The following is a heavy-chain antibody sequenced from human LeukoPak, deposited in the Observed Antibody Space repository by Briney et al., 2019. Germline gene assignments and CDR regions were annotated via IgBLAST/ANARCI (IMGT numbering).Heavy chain of an antibody. CDR3: ARVYYYYYYMDV. Sequence: PSDTLSLTCTVSGNSISTSKSYWGWIRQPPLKGLEWIGSIYFSGNTYYNASLKSRVTISVDTSKNQFSLKLSSVTAADTAVYYCARVYYYYYYMDVWGKGTTVTVSS. CDR2: IYFSGNT. CDR1: GNSISTSKSY. V-gene: IGHV4-39*07. J-gene: IGHJ6*03.